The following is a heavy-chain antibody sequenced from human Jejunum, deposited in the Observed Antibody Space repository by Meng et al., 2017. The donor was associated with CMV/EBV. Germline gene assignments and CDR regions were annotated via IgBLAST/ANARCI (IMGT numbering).Heavy chain of an antibody. D-gene: IGHD3-16*01. CDR1: NY. Sequence: NYMGWVRQAPGKGLEWVSVIYSGGNRYYAESAKGRFTILRDAAKNTLELQMNSLRVEDTAVYYCASRSRVTMIRGDYYALDVWGHGTTVTVSS. J-gene: IGHJ6*02. CDR2: IYSGGNR. CDR3: ASRSRVTMIRGDYYALDV. V-gene: IGHV3-53*01.